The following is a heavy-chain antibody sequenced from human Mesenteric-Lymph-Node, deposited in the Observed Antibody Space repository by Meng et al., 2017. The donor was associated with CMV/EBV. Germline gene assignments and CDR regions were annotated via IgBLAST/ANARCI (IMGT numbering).Heavy chain of an antibody. CDR2: INHSGGT. J-gene: IGHJ6*02. D-gene: IGHD2-2*01. V-gene: IGHV4-34*01. CDR3: ARDQVEVEGYYYYGMEV. Sequence: GSLRLSCAVYDGSFSGYYWSWIRQAPGKGLEWIGEINHSGGTNYNPSLKSRVAISVDTSKNQFSLKLTSVTAADTAVYYCARDQVEVEGYYYYGMEVWGQGTTVTVSS. CDR1: DGSFSGYY.